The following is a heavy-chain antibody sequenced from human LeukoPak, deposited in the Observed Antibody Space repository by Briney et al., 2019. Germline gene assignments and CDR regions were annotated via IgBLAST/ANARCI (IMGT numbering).Heavy chain of an antibody. Sequence: GGSLRLSCATSGFTFSNYCMSWVRQAPGQGLEWVANIREDGREKYYVDSVKGQFTISRDNAKNSLFLQMDSLRAEDTAVYYCARDLAGHYYGSGSSFDYWGQGTLVTVS. D-gene: IGHD3-10*01. CDR1: GFTFSNYC. J-gene: IGHJ4*02. CDR2: IREDGREK. V-gene: IGHV3-7*01. CDR3: ARDLAGHYYGSGSSFDY.